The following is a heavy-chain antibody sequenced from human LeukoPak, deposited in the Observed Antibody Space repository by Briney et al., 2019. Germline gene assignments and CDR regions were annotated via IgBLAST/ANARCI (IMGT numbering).Heavy chain of an antibody. V-gene: IGHV3-23*01. CDR1: DFTFSSYP. CDR2: ISDSGGST. J-gene: IGHJ1*01. D-gene: IGHD6-19*01. Sequence: GGSLSLSCAAPDFTFSSYPMSWSRQPPGKGLEWVSTISDSGGSTYHADSVKGRFAISRDNSKSTLFLQMNSLRADDTAVYYRAKAVAGLIGDFQHWGQGTQVTVSS. CDR3: AKAVAGLIGDFQH.